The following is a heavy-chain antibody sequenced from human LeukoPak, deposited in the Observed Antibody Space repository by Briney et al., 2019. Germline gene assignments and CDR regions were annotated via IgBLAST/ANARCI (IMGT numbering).Heavy chain of an antibody. CDR1: GFIFSSHT. Sequence: GGSLRLSCAASGFIFSSHTIHWVRQAPGKGLEWVSLISYDGTNKYYADSVKGRFTISRDHSKNTAYLQMNSLRPEDTAVYFCAREWRAYYYDRSGYSPDNWGQGTLVTVSS. V-gene: IGHV3-30*04. CDR3: AREWRAYYYDRSGYSPDN. J-gene: IGHJ4*02. CDR2: ISYDGTNK. D-gene: IGHD3-22*01.